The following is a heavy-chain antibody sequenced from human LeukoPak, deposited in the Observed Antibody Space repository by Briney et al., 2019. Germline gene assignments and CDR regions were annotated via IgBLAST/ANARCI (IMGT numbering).Heavy chain of an antibody. CDR2: MNPNSGNT. CDR1: GYTFTSYD. CDR3: AQMIVHYSAFDI. Sequence: ASVKVSCKASGYTFTSYDINWVRQATGQGLEWMGWMNPNSGNTGYARKFQGRVTMTRNTSISTAYMELSSLRSEDTAVYYCAQMIVHYSAFDIWGQGTMVTVSS. D-gene: IGHD3-22*01. J-gene: IGHJ3*02. V-gene: IGHV1-8*01.